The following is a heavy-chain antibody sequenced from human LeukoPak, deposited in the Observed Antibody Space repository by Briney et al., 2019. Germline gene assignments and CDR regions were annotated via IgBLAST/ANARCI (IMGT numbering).Heavy chain of an antibody. J-gene: IGHJ4*02. CDR2: IDGLGYST. CDR3: AKELRSHTGRPFDY. CDR1: GFTFRSYT. V-gene: IGHV3-23*01. Sequence: PGGSLRLSCAASGFTFRSYTMSWVRQAPGGGLEWVSAIDGLGYSTYYVDSVNGRFTISRDNSQNTLYLEMNSLTAEDTAVYYCAKELRSHTGRPFDYWGQGALVTVSS. D-gene: IGHD2-8*02.